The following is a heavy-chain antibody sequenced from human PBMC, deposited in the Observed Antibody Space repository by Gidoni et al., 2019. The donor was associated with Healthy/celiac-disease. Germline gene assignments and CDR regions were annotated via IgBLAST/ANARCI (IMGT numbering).Heavy chain of an antibody. Sequence: QVQLQESGPGLVKPSQTLSLTCTVSGGSISRGGYYWSWIRQHPGKGLDWIGYLYYSGSTYYNPSLKSRVTISVDTSKNQFSLKLSSVTAADTAVYYCARAPTPIYGGKNWFDPWGQGTLVTVSS. CDR1: GGSISRGGYY. CDR2: LYYSGST. CDR3: ARAPTPIYGGKNWFDP. V-gene: IGHV4-31*03. D-gene: IGHD4-17*01. J-gene: IGHJ5*02.